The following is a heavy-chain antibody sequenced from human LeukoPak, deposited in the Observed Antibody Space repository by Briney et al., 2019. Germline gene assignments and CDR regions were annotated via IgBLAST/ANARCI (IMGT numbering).Heavy chain of an antibody. CDR3: AKDRGSGVRGYYFDY. V-gene: IGHV3-43*01. CDR1: GFTFDDYT. D-gene: IGHD3-10*01. J-gene: IGHJ4*02. Sequence: GGSLRLSCAASGFTFDDYTMHWVRQAPGKGLEWVSLISWDGGSTYYADSVKGRFTISRDNSKNSLYLQMNSLRTEDTALYYCAKDRGSGVRGYYFDYWGQGTLVTVSS. CDR2: ISWDGGST.